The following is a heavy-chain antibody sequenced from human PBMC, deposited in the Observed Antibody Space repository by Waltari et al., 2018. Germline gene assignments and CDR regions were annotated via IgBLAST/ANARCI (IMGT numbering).Heavy chain of an antibody. CDR1: GGSLSSGSYY. V-gene: IGHV4-61*02. J-gene: IGHJ4*02. D-gene: IGHD3-3*01. CDR3: ARGGDYDFWGGYYFDY. Sequence: QVQLQESGPGLVKPSQTLSLTCTVSGGSLSSGSYYWSWIRQPAGKGLEGIGRIGTSGGTNDNPSRKGRVTITVETSKNQFTLKLSSVTAADTAVYYCARGGDYDFWGGYYFDYWGQGTLVTVSS. CDR2: IGTSGGT.